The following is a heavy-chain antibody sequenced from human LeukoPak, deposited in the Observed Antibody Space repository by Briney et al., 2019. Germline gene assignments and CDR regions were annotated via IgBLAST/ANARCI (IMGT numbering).Heavy chain of an antibody. CDR1: GFTFSTYG. CDR3: AKDNLVYSSSSPSSTGLFDY. J-gene: IGHJ4*02. V-gene: IGHV3-33*06. D-gene: IGHD6-6*01. Sequence: GGSLRLSCAASGFTFSTYGMRWVRQAPGKGLEWVAVIWYDGSNKYYADSVQGRFTISRDNSQNTLYLQMNSLRAEDTAVYYCAKDNLVYSSSSPSSTGLFDYWGQGTLVTVSS. CDR2: IWYDGSNK.